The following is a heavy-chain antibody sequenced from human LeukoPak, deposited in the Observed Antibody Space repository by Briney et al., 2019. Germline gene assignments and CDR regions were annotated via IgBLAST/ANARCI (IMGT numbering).Heavy chain of an antibody. D-gene: IGHD1-26*01. V-gene: IGHV3-48*03. J-gene: IGHJ4*02. CDR1: GFIFSNYE. Sequence: GGSLRLSCAASGFIFSNYEMNWVRQAPGKGLEWVSYVSSSGDTIYYADSVKGRFSISRDNAKSSLFLQMNSLRTEDTAVYYCARDKLVGPTKADYWGQGTLVTVSS. CDR3: ARDKLVGPTKADY. CDR2: VSSSGDTI.